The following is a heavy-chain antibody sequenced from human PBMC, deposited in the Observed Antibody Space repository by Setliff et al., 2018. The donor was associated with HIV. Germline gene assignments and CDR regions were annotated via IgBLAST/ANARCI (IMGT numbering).Heavy chain of an antibody. D-gene: IGHD4-17*01. CDR3: AREPFYGDLDY. CDR1: GGSLNGYS. V-gene: IGHV4-4*07. CDR2: FHATGVT. Sequence: SETLSLTCTVSGGSLNGYSWSWIRQAAGEGLEWVGRFHATGVTNYSPSLKSRVTMSVDTSKNQFSLKLSSVTAADTAVYYCAREPFYGDLDYWGQGTLVTVSS. J-gene: IGHJ4*02.